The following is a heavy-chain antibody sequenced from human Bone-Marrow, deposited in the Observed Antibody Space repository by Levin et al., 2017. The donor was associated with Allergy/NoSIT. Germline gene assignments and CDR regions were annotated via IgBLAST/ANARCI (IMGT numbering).Heavy chain of an antibody. CDR3: AKDFHRYGQYHYYGLDV. D-gene: IGHD5-18*01. J-gene: IGHJ6*02. CDR2: TSYHGSDT. CDR1: GFTFGTYG. V-gene: IGHV3-30*18. Sequence: PGGSLRLSCEASGFTFGTYGMHWVRQAPGKGLEWVAVTSYHGSDTYYADSVKGRFTISRDNSKNTLYLQMSSLTLEDTAVYYCAKDFHRYGQYHYYGLDVWGQGTTVTVSS.